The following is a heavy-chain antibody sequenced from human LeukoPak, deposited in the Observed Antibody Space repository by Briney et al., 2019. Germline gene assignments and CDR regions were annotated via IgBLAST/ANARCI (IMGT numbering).Heavy chain of an antibody. D-gene: IGHD2-2*01. CDR2: IYYSGST. Sequence: RSETLSLTCTVSGGSISYCYWSWIRQPPGKGLEWIGYIYYSGSTNYNPSLKSRVTISVDTSKNQFSLNLSSVTTADTAVYYCARVSCSSTSCPRRDALDVWGQGTMVTVSS. J-gene: IGHJ3*01. V-gene: IGHV4-59*01. CDR1: GGSISYCY. CDR3: ARVSCSSTSCPRRDALDV.